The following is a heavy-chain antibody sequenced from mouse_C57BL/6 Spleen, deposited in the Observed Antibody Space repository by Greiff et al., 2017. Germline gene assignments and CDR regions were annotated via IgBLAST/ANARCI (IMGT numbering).Heavy chain of an antibody. D-gene: IGHD2-4*01. V-gene: IGHV5-9-1*02. J-gene: IGHJ4*01. CDR1: GFTFSSYA. CDR3: TRDLYDYDSYAMDY. Sequence: DVMLVESGEGLVKPGGSLKLSCAASGFTFSSYAMSWVRQTPEKRLEWVAYISSGGDYIYYADTVKGRFTISRDNARNTLYLQMSSLKSEDTAMYYCTRDLYDYDSYAMDYWGQGTSVTVSS. CDR2: ISSGGDYI.